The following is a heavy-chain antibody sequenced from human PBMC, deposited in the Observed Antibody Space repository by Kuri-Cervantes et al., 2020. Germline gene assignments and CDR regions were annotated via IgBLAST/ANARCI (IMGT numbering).Heavy chain of an antibody. CDR2: IYDSGRT. V-gene: IGHV4-61*01. Sequence: SETLSLTCTVPGGSISSSNYYWSWIRQPPGKGLEWIGYIYDSGRTNYNPSLKSRVTISVDRAKNQFSLKLSSVTAAATAVYYCARAQGNFASGRNGMDVWGQGTTVTVSS. J-gene: IGHJ6*02. CDR1: GGSISSSNYY. D-gene: IGHD3-10*01. CDR3: ARAQGNFASGRNGMDV.